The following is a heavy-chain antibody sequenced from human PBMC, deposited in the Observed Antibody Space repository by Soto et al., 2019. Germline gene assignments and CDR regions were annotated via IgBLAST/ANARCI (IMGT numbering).Heavy chain of an antibody. V-gene: IGHV4-31*03. CDR3: ARDSSFGEPFDY. J-gene: IGHJ4*02. CDR1: GGSISGYY. Sequence: SETLSLTCTFSGGSISGYYWIWIRQHPGKGLEWIGYIYYSGSTYYNPSLKSRVTISLDTSKNQFSLKLTSVTAADTAVYYCARDSSFGEPFDYWGQGTLVTVSS. CDR2: IYYSGST. D-gene: IGHD3-10*01.